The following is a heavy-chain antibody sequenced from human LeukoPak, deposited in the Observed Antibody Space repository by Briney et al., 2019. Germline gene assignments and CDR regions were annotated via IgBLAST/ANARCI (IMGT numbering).Heavy chain of an antibody. Sequence: EASVKVSCKASGYTFTDYYMHWVRQAPGQGLEWMGWINTNTGNPTYAQGFTGRFVFSLDTSVSTAYLQISSLKAEDTAVYYCARARKAAAGTKKNWFDPWGQGTLVTVSS. J-gene: IGHJ5*02. D-gene: IGHD6-13*01. CDR2: INTNTGNP. CDR1: GYTFTDYY. CDR3: ARARKAAAGTKKNWFDP. V-gene: IGHV7-4-1*02.